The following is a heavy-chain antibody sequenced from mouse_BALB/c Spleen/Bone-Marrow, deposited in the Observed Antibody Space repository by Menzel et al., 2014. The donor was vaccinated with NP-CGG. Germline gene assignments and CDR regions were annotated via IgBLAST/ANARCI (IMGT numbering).Heavy chain of an antibody. Sequence: EVQLQQSGAEVVKPGAPVKLSCTASGFNIKDTYMHWVKQRPEQGLEWIGRIDPANGNTKYDPKFQGKTTITADTSSNTAYQQLSSLTSEDTAVYYCARYDYGVYFDYWGQGTTLTVSS. CDR2: IDPANGNT. V-gene: IGHV14-3*02. CDR1: GFNIKDTY. D-gene: IGHD2-4*01. CDR3: ARYDYGVYFDY. J-gene: IGHJ2*01.